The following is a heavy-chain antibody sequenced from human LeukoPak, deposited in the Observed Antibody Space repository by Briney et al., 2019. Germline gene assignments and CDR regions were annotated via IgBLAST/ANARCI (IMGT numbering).Heavy chain of an antibody. CDR1: GFTFTTYA. J-gene: IGHJ4*02. CDR3: ARDWYFDY. V-gene: IGHV3-48*03. CDR2: ISSSGNII. Sequence: GGSLRLSCAASGFTFTTYAMNWVRRAPGKGLEWVSYISSSGNIIYYADSLKGRFTIPRDNAKNSLYLQMNSLRAEDTAVYYCARDWYFDYWGQGTLVTVSS.